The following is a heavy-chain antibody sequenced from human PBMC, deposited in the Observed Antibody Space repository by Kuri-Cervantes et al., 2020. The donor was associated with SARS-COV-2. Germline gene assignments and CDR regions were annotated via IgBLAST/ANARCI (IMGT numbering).Heavy chain of an antibody. Sequence: GGSLRLSCAASGFTFSSDTMMWVRQAPGKGPEWVSAISGSGGSTYYADSVKGRFTISRDNSKNTLYLQMNSLRAEDTAVYHCAKDLVSSSTSCYDYWGQGTLVTVSS. J-gene: IGHJ4*02. V-gene: IGHV3-23*01. CDR2: ISGSGGST. D-gene: IGHD2-2*01. CDR1: GFTFSSDT. CDR3: AKDLVSSSTSCYDY.